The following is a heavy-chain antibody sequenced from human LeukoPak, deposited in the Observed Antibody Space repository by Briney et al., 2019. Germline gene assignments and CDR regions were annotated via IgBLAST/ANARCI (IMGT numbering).Heavy chain of an antibody. Sequence: GASVKVSCKASGGTFSSYAISWVRQAPGQGLEWMGGIIPIFGTANYAQKFQGRVTITADESTSTAYMELSSLRSEDTAVYYCATSSYSSGWYHYYGMDVWGQGTTVTVSS. CDR3: ATSSYSSGWYHYYGMDV. D-gene: IGHD6-19*01. CDR2: IIPIFGTA. V-gene: IGHV1-69*13. J-gene: IGHJ6*02. CDR1: GGTFSSYA.